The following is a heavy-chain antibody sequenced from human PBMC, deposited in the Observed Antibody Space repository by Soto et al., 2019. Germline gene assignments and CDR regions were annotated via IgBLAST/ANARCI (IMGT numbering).Heavy chain of an antibody. CDR1: SGSTSSGGYY. CDR3: AREKWTYYASSGYYRYFDY. V-gene: IGHV4-31*03. Sequence: TLSLTCTVSSGSTSSGGYYWSWIRQHPGKVLEWIGYIYYSGSTYYNPSLKSRVTISVDTSKNQFSLKLSSVTAADTAVYYCAREKWTYYASSGYYRYFDYWGQGTLVTVSS. D-gene: IGHD3-22*01. J-gene: IGHJ4*02. CDR2: IYYSGST.